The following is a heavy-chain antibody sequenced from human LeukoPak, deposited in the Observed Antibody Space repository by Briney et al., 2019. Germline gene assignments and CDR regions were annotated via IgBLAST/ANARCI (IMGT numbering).Heavy chain of an antibody. D-gene: IGHD2-21*01. CDR1: GFTFSSYG. CDR3: AKTLIVVVQDAFDI. CDR2: IRYDGSNK. Sequence: PGGSLRLSCAASGFTFSSYGMHWVRQAPGKGLEWVAFIRYDGSNKYYADSVKGRFTISRDNSKNTLYLQMNSLRAEDTAVYYCAKTLIVVVQDAFDIWGQGTMVTVSS. J-gene: IGHJ3*02. V-gene: IGHV3-30*02.